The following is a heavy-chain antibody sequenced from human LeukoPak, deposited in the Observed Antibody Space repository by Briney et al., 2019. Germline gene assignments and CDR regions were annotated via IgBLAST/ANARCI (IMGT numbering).Heavy chain of an antibody. V-gene: IGHV3-23*01. Sequence: GGWLRLSCAVSGFTVRSYGMSWVRQAPGKGLEWVSAVSGGGGSTYYVDSVKGRFTISRDNSKNTLYLQMNSLRADDTALYYCVARSGQLPYYFDYWGQGTLVTVSS. CDR3: VARSGQLPYYFDY. CDR2: VSGGGGST. J-gene: IGHJ4*02. D-gene: IGHD6-25*01. CDR1: GFTVRSYG.